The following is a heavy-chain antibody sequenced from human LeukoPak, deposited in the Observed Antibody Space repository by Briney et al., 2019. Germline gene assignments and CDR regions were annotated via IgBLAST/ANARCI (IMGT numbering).Heavy chain of an antibody. CDR3: ARSRTSGWGPSWFDP. CDR1: GGSIHSYY. V-gene: IGHV4-59*08. CDR2: VSYTGTT. Sequence: PSGTLSLTCTVSGGSIHSYYWSWIRQPPGKGLEWIGHVSYTGTTKYNPSLKGRLTISEDMSKNQFSLKLKSVTVADTAVYYCARSRTSGWGPSWFDPWGQGTLVTVSS. D-gene: IGHD6-19*01. J-gene: IGHJ5*02.